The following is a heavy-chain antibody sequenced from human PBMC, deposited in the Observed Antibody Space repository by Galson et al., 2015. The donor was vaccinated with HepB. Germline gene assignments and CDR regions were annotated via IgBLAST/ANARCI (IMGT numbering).Heavy chain of an antibody. CDR1: GYSFTSYW. CDR2: IDPSDSYT. V-gene: IGHV5-10-1*01. J-gene: IGHJ6*02. D-gene: IGHD1-26*01. CDR3: ARQESSWELQSGGGGMDV. Sequence: QSGAEVKKPGESLRISCKGSGYSFTSYWISWVRQMPGKGLEWVGRIDPSDSYTNYSPSFQGHVTISADKSISTAYLQWSSLKASDTAMYYCARQESSWELQSGGGGMDVWGQGTTVTVSS.